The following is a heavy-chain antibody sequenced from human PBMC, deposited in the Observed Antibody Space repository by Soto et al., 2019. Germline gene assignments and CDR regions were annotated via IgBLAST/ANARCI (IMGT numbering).Heavy chain of an antibody. CDR1: GFTVSSYA. Sequence: GGSLRLSCAASGFTVSSYAMSWVRQAPGKGLEWVSGISGGDGNTYYADSVKGRFAISRDNSKNTLYLQMNSLGVEETAVYYCAARPVSTLGPLDYWGQGILVTVSS. V-gene: IGHV3-23*01. CDR2: ISGGDGNT. D-gene: IGHD7-27*01. CDR3: AARPVSTLGPLDY. J-gene: IGHJ4*02.